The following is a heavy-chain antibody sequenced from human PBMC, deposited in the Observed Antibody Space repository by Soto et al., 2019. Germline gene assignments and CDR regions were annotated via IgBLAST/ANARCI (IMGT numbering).Heavy chain of an antibody. CDR3: ARSRPIYTAMLWYGMDV. D-gene: IGHD5-18*01. CDR2: IYYSGST. V-gene: IGHV4-39*07. Sequence: SETLSLTCTVSGGSISSSSYYWGWIRQPPGKGLEWIGSIYYSGSTNYNPSLKSRVTTSVDTSKNQFSLKLSSVTAADTAVYYCARSRPIYTAMLWYGMDVWGQGTTVTVSS. J-gene: IGHJ6*02. CDR1: GGSISSSSYY.